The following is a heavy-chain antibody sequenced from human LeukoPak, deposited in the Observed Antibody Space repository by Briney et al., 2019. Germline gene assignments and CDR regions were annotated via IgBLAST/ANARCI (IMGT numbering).Heavy chain of an antibody. CDR1: GGTFSSYA. CDR3: ARFGYGGDFDC. V-gene: IGHV1-69*05. J-gene: IGHJ4*02. D-gene: IGHD2-2*03. CDR2: IIPIFGTA. Sequence: GASVKVSCKASGGTFSSYAISWVRQAPGQGLEWMGGIIPIFGTANYAQKFQGRVTITTDESTSTAYMELSSLRSEDTAVYYWARFGYGGDFDCWGQGTLVTVSS.